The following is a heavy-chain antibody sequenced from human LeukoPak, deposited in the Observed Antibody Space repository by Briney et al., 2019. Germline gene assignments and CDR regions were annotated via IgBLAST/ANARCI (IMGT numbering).Heavy chain of an antibody. J-gene: IGHJ4*02. D-gene: IGHD3-22*01. V-gene: IGHV3-9*01. Sequence: GRSLRLSCAASGFTFDDYAMHWVRQAPGKGLEWVSGISWNSGSIGYADSVKGRFTISRDNAKNSLYLQMNSLRAEDTALYYCAKIYYDSSGYYGPVDYWGQGTLVTVSS. CDR1: GFTFDDYA. CDR3: AKIYYDSSGYYGPVDY. CDR2: ISWNSGSI.